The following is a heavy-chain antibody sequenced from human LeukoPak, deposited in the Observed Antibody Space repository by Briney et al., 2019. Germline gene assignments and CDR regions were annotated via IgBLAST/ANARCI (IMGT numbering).Heavy chain of an antibody. CDR2: IRQDANVK. J-gene: IGHJ4*02. D-gene: IGHD3-10*01. V-gene: IGHV3-7*01. CDR3: ARWAADSGIYYIAS. Sequence: GGSLSLSCAASGFTFSDYWMTWVRQAPGKGLQWVASIRQDANVKYYVDSVRGRFTISRDNAESSLHLQMNSLGVEDTAVYYCARWAADSGIYYIASWGQGSLVTVSS. CDR1: GFTFSDYW.